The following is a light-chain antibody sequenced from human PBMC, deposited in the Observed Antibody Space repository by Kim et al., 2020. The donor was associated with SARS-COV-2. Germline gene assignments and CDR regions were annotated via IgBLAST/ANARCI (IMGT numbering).Light chain of an antibody. J-gene: IGKJ1*01. CDR1: QSIINW. V-gene: IGKV1-5*03. Sequence: DIQMTQSPSTLSASVGDRVTITCRASQSIINWLAWFQQKPGKAPKFLIHEASSLETGVPSRFSGSGSGTEFTLTISSLQPDDFATYYCQQYNSYPRTFGQGTKVDIK. CDR2: EAS. CDR3: QQYNSYPRT.